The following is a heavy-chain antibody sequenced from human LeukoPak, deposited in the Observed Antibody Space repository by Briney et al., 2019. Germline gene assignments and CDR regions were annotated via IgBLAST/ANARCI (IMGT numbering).Heavy chain of an antibody. CDR3: ARINISVGKSYFDY. J-gene: IGHJ4*02. CDR2: VYYSGST. D-gene: IGHD2/OR15-2a*01. Sequence: PSETLSLTCTVSGGSISSGGYYWGWIRQPPGKGLEWIGTVYYSGSTYYNPSLQSRVTVSVDTSRNQFSLKLNSVTAADTAVYYCARINISVGKSYFDYWGQGTLVTVSS. V-gene: IGHV4-39*01. CDR1: GGSISSGGYY.